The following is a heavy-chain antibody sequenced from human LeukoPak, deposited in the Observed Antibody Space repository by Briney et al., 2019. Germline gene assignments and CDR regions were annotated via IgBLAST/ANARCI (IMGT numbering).Heavy chain of an antibody. D-gene: IGHD7-27*01. CDR2: IKQDGSEK. CDR1: GFTFSNYV. J-gene: IGHJ3*02. Sequence: PGGSLRLSCAASGFTFSNYVMSWVRQAPGKGLEWVANIKQDGSEKYCVESVKGRFTISRDNAKNSLFLQMKSLRAEDTAVYYCARINWGLKAFDIWGQGTMVTVSS. CDR3: ARINWGLKAFDI. V-gene: IGHV3-7*04.